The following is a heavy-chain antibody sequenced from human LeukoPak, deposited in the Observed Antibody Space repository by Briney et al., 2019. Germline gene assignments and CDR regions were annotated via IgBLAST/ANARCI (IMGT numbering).Heavy chain of an antibody. D-gene: IGHD3-22*01. CDR2: VASDGVNT. CDR3: ANLMDYDSSGSDY. Sequence: GGSLRLSCAASGFTFSTYGMSWVRQAPGKGLEWVSAVASDGVNTAYADSVKGRFTISRDNSKNTLYLQMNSLRAEDTAVYYCANLMDYDSSGSDYWGQGTLVTVSS. V-gene: IGHV3-23*01. J-gene: IGHJ4*02. CDR1: GFTFSTYG.